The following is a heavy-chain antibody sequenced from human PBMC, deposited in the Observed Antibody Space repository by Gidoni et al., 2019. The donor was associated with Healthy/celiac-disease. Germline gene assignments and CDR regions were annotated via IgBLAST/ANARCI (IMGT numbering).Heavy chain of an antibody. D-gene: IGHD6-13*01. J-gene: IGHJ6*03. CDR3: ARDRTDSGSYYYYYYYMDV. V-gene: IGHV4-61*02. CDR2: LYPSGST. Sequence: QVQLQESGPGLVKPSQTLSLTCTVSGGSISSGSHYGSWIRQPAGKGLVWIGRLYPSGSTSYHPSLKRRVTMSLDTSKNQFSLKLSSVTAADTAVYYCARDRTDSGSYYYYYYYMDVWGKGTTVTVSS. CDR1: GGSISSGSHY.